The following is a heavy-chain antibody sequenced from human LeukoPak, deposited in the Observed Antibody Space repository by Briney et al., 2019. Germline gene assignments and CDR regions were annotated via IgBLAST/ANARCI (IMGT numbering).Heavy chain of an antibody. CDR3: AKDNSGVYYFDY. V-gene: IGHV3-23*01. Sequence: GGSLRLSCAASGFTFSDEGMHWVRQAPGEGLEWVSAISGSGGSTYYADSVKGRFTISRDNSKNTLYLQMNSLRAEDTAVYYCAKDNSGVYYFDYWGQGTLVTVSS. J-gene: IGHJ4*02. D-gene: IGHD4-23*01. CDR1: GFTFSDEG. CDR2: ISGSGGST.